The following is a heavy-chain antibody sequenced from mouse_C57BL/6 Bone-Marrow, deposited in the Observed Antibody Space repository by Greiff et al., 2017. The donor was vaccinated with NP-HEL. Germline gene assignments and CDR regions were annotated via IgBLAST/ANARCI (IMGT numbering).Heavy chain of an antibody. CDR3: AREVYGNYAMDY. D-gene: IGHD2-1*01. Sequence: EVQLQQSGPELVKPGASVKIPCKASGYTFTDYNMDWVKQSHGKSLEWIGDINPNNGGTIYNQKFKGKATLTVDKPSSTAYMQLSSLTSEDSAVYYCAREVYGNYAMDYWGQGTSVTVSS. J-gene: IGHJ4*01. CDR2: INPNNGGT. CDR1: GYTFTDYN. V-gene: IGHV1-18*01.